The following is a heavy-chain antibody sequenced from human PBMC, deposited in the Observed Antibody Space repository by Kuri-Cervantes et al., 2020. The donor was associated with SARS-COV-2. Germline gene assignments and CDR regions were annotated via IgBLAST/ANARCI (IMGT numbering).Heavy chain of an antibody. J-gene: IGHJ4*02. V-gene: IGHV4-61*05. CDR3: ARTASTVTTNPYRYYFDY. CDR1: GGSISSSSYY. D-gene: IGHD4-11*01. CDR2: IYYSGST. Sequence: GSLRLSCTVSGGSISSSSYYWGWIRQPPGKGLEWIGYIYYSGSTNHNPSLKSRVTISVDTSKNQFSLKLSSVTAADTAVYYCARTASTVTTNPYRYYFDYWGQGTLVTVSS.